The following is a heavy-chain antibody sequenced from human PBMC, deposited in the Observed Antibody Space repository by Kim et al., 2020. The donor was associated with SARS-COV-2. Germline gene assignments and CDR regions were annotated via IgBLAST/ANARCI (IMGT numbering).Heavy chain of an antibody. D-gene: IGHD3-10*01. J-gene: IGHJ6*02. CDR3: ARGVSAYYYYYGMDV. V-gene: IGHV4-59*09. Sequence: PSLKSRVTISVDTYKNQFSLKLSSVTAADTAVYYCARGVSAYYYYYGMDVWGQGTTVTVSS.